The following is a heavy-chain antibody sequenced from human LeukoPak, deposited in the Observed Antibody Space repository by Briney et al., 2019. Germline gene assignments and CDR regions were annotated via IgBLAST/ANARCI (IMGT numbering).Heavy chain of an antibody. CDR2: IYYSGST. D-gene: IGHD5-18*01. CDR1: GGSFSSYY. Sequence: SETLSLTCAVYGGSFSSYYWGWIRQTPEKGLEWIGSIYYSGSTYYNPSLKSRVTISVDTSKNQFSLKLSSVTAADTAVYYCARHTDTAMVTDSFDYWGQGTLVTVSS. V-gene: IGHV4-39*01. J-gene: IGHJ4*02. CDR3: ARHTDTAMVTDSFDY.